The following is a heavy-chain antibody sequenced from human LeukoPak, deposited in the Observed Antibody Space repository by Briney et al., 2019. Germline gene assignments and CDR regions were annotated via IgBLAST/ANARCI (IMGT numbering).Heavy chain of an antibody. V-gene: IGHV3-30*04. D-gene: IGHD3-10*01. CDR2: ISYDGSNK. CDR1: EFTFSSYA. J-gene: IGHJ4*02. CDR3: ARVRVRGVFDY. Sequence: PGGSLRLSCAASEFTFSSYAMHWVRQAPGKGLEWVAVISYDGSNKYYADSVKGRFTISRDNSKNTLYLQMNSLRADDTAVSYCARVRVRGVFDYWGQGTLVTVSS.